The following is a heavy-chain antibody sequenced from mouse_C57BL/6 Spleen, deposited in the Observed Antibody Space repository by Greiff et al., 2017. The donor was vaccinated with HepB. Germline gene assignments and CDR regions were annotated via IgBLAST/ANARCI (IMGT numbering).Heavy chain of an antibody. CDR1: GFTFRDYG. CDR2: ISSGSSTI. CDR3: ARPRNWDYAMDY. J-gene: IGHJ4*01. D-gene: IGHD4-1*01. Sequence: EVKLVESGGGLVKPGGSLKLSCSASGFTFRDYGMHWVRQAPEKGLEWVAYISSGSSTIYYADTVKGRFTISRDNAKNTLFLQMTSLRSEDTAMYYCARPRNWDYAMDYWGQGTSVTVSS. V-gene: IGHV5-17*01.